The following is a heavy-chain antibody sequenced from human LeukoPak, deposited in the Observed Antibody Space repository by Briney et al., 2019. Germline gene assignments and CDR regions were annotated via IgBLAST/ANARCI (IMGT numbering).Heavy chain of an antibody. Sequence: ASVKVSCKASGYTFTSYDINWVRQATGQGLKWMGWMNPNSGNTGYAQKFQGRVTMTRNTSISTAYMELSSLRSEDTAVYYCARGVGSSWYGEYYYYYYYMDVWGKGTTVTVSS. CDR2: MNPNSGNT. D-gene: IGHD6-13*01. V-gene: IGHV1-8*01. CDR3: ARGVGSSWYGEYYYYYYYMDV. CDR1: GYTFTSYD. J-gene: IGHJ6*03.